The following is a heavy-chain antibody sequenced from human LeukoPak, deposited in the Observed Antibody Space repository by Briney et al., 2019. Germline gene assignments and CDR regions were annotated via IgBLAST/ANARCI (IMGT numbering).Heavy chain of an antibody. V-gene: IGHV3-23*01. CDR3: AKYLATGKFYFDY. Sequence: LEWVSAIGATGGDLYYADSVKGRFTISRDNSKNTLYLQIHSLRAEDTAIYYCAKYLATGKFYFDYWGQGTLVTVSS. D-gene: IGHD1-1*01. J-gene: IGHJ4*02. CDR2: IGATGGDL.